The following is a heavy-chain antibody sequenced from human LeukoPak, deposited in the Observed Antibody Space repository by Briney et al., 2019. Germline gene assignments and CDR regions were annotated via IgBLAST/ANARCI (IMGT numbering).Heavy chain of an antibody. V-gene: IGHV1-3*01. CDR1: GYSFTSYW. CDR3: AREELTAVAGYFDY. D-gene: IGHD6-19*01. J-gene: IGHJ4*02. Sequence: GESLKISCKGSGYSFTSYWIGWVRQAPGQRLEWMGWINAGNGNTKYSQKFQGRVTITRDTSASTAYMELSSLRSEDTAVYYCAREELTAVAGYFDYWGQGTLVTVSS. CDR2: INAGNGNT.